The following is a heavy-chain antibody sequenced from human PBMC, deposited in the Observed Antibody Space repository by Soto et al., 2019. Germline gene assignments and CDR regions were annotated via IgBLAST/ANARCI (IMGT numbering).Heavy chain of an antibody. CDR3: ARDRWVGFLEWLSPRDGMDV. J-gene: IGHJ6*02. Sequence: GGSLRLSCAASGFTFSSYSMNWVRQAPGKGLEWVSSISSSSSYIYYADSVKGRFTISRDNAKSSLYLQMNSLRAEDTAVYYCARDRWVGFLEWLSPRDGMDVWGQGTTVTVSS. V-gene: IGHV3-21*01. CDR2: ISSSSSYI. CDR1: GFTFSSYS. D-gene: IGHD3-3*02.